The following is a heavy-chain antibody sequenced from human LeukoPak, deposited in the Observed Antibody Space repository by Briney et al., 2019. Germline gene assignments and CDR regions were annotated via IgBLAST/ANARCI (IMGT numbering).Heavy chain of an antibody. CDR2: IYYSGST. CDR1: GGSISSSSYY. CDR3: ARNWNFFDY. Sequence: SETLSLTCTVSGGSISSSSYYWGWIRQPPGKGLEWIGSIYYSGSTYYNPSLKSRVTISVDTSKNQFSPKLSSVTAADTAVYYCARNWNFFDYWGQGTLVTVSS. D-gene: IGHD1-7*01. V-gene: IGHV4-39*01. J-gene: IGHJ4*02.